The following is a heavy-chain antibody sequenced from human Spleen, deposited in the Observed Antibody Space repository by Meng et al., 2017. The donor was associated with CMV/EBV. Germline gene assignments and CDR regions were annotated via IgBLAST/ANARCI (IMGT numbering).Heavy chain of an antibody. CDR3: AKDGDIAARPGYYFDY. D-gene: IGHD6-6*01. CDR1: GFPFSSDG. CDR2: IWYDGSNK. Sequence: GFPFSSDGMHWVRQAPGKGLEWVAVIWYDGSNKYYADSVKGRFTISRDNSKNTLYLQMNSLRAEDTAVYYCAKDGDIAARPGYYFDYWGQGTLVTVSS. V-gene: IGHV3-33*06. J-gene: IGHJ4*02.